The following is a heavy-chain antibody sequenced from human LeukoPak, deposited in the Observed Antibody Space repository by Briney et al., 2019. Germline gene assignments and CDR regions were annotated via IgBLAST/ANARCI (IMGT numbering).Heavy chain of an antibody. J-gene: IGHJ4*02. V-gene: IGHV1-3*01. CDR2: INAGNGNT. D-gene: IGHD3-16*01. CDR3: ATVDGGTEYFDY. Sequence: ASVKVSCKASGYTFTSYVMHWVRQAPGQRLEWMGWINAGNGNTKYSQKFQGRVTITRDTSASTAYMELSSLRSEDTAVYYCATVDGGTEYFDYWGQGTLVTVSS. CDR1: GYTFTSYV.